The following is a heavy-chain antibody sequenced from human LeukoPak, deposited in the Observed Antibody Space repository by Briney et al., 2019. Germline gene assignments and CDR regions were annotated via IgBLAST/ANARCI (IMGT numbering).Heavy chain of an antibody. CDR2: IYYSGST. V-gene: IGHV4-59*01. J-gene: IGHJ6*02. D-gene: IGHD6-19*01. CDR1: GGSISSYY. Sequence: PSETLSLTCTVSGGSISSYYWSWIRQPPGKGLEWIGYIYYSGSTNYNPSLKSRVTISVDTSKNQFSLKLSSVTAADTAVYYCARDGGSGWYLDYYGMDVWGQGTTVTVSS. CDR3: ARDGGSGWYLDYYGMDV.